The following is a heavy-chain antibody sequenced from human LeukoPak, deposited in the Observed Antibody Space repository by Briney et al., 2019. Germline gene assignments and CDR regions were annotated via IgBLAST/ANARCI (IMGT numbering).Heavy chain of an antibody. J-gene: IGHJ3*01. V-gene: IGHV1-24*01. D-gene: IGHD1-26*01. Sequence: ASVKVSCKVSKYTLTELSMHWVRQAPGKGLEWMGGFDPEHGKTVYAQTFQGRVTMTEDTSTGTAYMELRSLRSEDTAVYYCATEDFDGIVGSIDSFDVWGQGTMVTVSS. CDR1: KYTLTELS. CDR3: ATEDFDGIVGSIDSFDV. CDR2: FDPEHGKT.